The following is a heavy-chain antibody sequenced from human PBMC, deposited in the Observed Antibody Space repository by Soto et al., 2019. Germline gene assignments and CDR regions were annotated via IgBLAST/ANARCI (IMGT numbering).Heavy chain of an antibody. V-gene: IGHV4-30-2*01. Sequence: PSETLSLTCAVSGGSISSGGYSWGWIRQPPGKGLEWIGCIYHSGSTYYNPSLKSRVTISVDRSKNQFSLKLSSVTAADTAVYYCARGSLRYYYYYYGMDVWGQGTTVTVSS. CDR1: GGSISSGGYS. D-gene: IGHD1-26*01. J-gene: IGHJ6*02. CDR3: ARGSLRYYYYYYGMDV. CDR2: IYHSGST.